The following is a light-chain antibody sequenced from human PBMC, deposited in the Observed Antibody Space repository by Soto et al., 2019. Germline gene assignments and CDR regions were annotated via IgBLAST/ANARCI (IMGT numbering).Light chain of an antibody. Sequence: QSALTQPRSVSGSPGQSVTISCTGTSSDVGGFNSVSWYQQHPGKAPKLMIYDVNKRPSGVPDRFSGSKSGSTASLTISGLQAEDEADYYCRSYAGSYSYAFATGTKLTVL. CDR1: SSDVGGFNS. V-gene: IGLV2-11*01. CDR2: DVN. CDR3: RSYAGSYSYA. J-gene: IGLJ1*01.